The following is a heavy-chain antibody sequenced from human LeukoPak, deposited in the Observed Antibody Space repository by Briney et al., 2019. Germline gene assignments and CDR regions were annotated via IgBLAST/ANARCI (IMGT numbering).Heavy chain of an antibody. J-gene: IGHJ5*02. V-gene: IGHV4-34*01. CDR3: ARGRRVRGVRSFDP. Sequence: PSETLSLTCAVYGGSFSGYYWSWIRQPPGKGLEWIGEINRSGSTNYNPSLKSRVTISVDTSKNQFSLKLSSVTAADTAVYYCARGRRVRGVRSFDPWGQGTLVTVSS. CDR1: GGSFSGYY. D-gene: IGHD3-10*01. CDR2: INRSGST.